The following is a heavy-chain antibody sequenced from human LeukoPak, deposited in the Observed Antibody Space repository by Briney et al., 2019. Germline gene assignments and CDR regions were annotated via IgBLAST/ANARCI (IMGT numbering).Heavy chain of an antibody. CDR1: GGTFSSYA. CDR2: IIPIFGTA. Sequence: GASVKVSCKASGGTFSSYAISWVRQAPGQGLEWMGGIIPIFGTANYAQKFQGRVTITADESTSTAYMELSSLRSEDTAVYYCARTPPAGWYGWFDPWGQGTLVTVSS. V-gene: IGHV1-69*13. CDR3: ARTPPAGWYGWFDP. D-gene: IGHD6-19*01. J-gene: IGHJ5*02.